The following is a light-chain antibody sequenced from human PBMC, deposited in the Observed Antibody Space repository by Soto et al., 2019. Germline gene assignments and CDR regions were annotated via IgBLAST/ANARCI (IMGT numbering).Light chain of an antibody. Sequence: AIRLTHYGSSFSVSTADIVNTTCRASQGISSYLAWYQQKPGKAPKLLIYAASTLQSGAPSRFSGSGSGTDFTLTISGLQSEDFAAYYCQQDYSSTLTFGGGTKVDIK. V-gene: IGKV1-8*01. J-gene: IGKJ4*01. CDR3: QQDYSSTLT. CDR1: QGISSY. CDR2: AAS.